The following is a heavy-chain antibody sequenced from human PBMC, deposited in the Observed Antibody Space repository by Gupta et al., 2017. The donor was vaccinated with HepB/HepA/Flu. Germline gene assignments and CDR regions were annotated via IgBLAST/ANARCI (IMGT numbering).Heavy chain of an antibody. Sequence: QVQLQESGPRLVRPSGTLSLTCVVPDGSITRNWWSWVRQPPGKGLEWIGKIFRGGGTTYNLSPENRVTIFMDTSRNQVALNLNSVTAADTAVYYCARHLRGNNAFDYWGPGALVTVSP. D-gene: IGHD4-17*01. J-gene: IGHJ4*02. CDR1: DGSITRNW. CDR3: ARHLRGNNAFDY. V-gene: IGHV4-4*02. CDR2: IFRGGGT.